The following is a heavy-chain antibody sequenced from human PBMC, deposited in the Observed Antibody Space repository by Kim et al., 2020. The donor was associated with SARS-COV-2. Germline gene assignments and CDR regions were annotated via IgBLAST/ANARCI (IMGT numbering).Heavy chain of an antibody. J-gene: IGHJ4*02. CDR3: ARVPYDYVWGSPYHPDY. Sequence: SETLSLTCTVSGGSISSYYWSWIRQPPGKGLEWIGYIYYSGSTNYNPSLKSRVTISVDTSKNQFSLKLSSVTAADTAVYYCARVPYDYVWGSPYHPDYWGQGTLVTVSS. V-gene: IGHV4-59*13. CDR2: IYYSGST. CDR1: GGSISSYY. D-gene: IGHD3-16*01.